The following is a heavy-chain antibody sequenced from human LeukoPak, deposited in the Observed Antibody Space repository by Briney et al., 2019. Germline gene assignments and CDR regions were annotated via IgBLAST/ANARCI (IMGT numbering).Heavy chain of an antibody. CDR3: AKARSTSWGYFDY. D-gene: IGHD2-2*01. J-gene: IGHJ4*02. V-gene: IGHV3-21*04. CDR2: ISSSSSYI. CDR1: GSTLSSYS. Sequence: GGSLRLSCAASGSTLSSYSMNWVRQAPGKGLEWVSSISSSSSYIYYADSVKGRFTISRDNAKNSLYLQMNSLRAEDTAVYYCAKARSTSWGYFDYWGQGTLVTVSS.